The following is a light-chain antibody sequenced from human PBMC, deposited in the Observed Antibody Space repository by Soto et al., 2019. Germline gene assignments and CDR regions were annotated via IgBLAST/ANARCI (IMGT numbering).Light chain of an antibody. J-gene: IGKJ2*01. CDR1: QSVSSSY. CDR3: QQYGSSPYT. CDR2: GAS. Sequence: EIVLTQSPGTLSLSPGERATLSCRASQSVSSSYLAWYQQKPGQAPRLLIYGASSRATGIPDRFSGSGSGTDFTLTISRLEPDDFAVYYGQQYGSSPYTFGQGTKLEIQ. V-gene: IGKV3-20*01.